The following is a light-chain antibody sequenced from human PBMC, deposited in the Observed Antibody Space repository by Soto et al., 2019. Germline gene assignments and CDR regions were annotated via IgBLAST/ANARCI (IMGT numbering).Light chain of an antibody. CDR1: SGEIGFYHY. CDR2: EAP. CDR3: SSYTSTSTIYV. Sequence: QSVLTQPASVAGSPGQSITISCTGASGEIGFYHYVSWYQHHPGKAPKLIIYEAPNRPSGVSNRFSGSKSGTTASLTISGLQAEDAADYHCSSYTSTSTIYVFGTGTKVTVL. V-gene: IGLV2-14*01. J-gene: IGLJ1*01.